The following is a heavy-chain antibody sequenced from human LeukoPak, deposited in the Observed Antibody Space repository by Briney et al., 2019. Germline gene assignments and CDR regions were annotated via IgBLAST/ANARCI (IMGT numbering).Heavy chain of an antibody. D-gene: IGHD6-19*01. CDR2: ISVEGESA. Sequence: GGSLRLSCAVSGFSVSTSGMSWVRQAQGKGLQTISAISVEGESAYYADSVKGRFTISRDNSKNTLYLQMNSLRVEDTTVYFCAQGYGNGWYPHWGQGSLVSVSS. J-gene: IGHJ4*02. CDR1: GFSVSTSG. V-gene: IGHV3-23*01. CDR3: AQGYGNGWYPH.